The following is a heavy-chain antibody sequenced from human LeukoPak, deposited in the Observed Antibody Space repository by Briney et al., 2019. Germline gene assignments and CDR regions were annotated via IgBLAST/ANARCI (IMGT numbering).Heavy chain of an antibody. CDR2: ISGDGGRT. J-gene: IGHJ3*02. V-gene: IGHV3-23*01. Sequence: GGSLRLPCAASGFTFSSYVMSWVRQAPGKGLEWVSAISGDGGRTYYTDSVKGRFTISRDNSKNMLYLQMNSLRAEDTAVYYCAKGTGYCDSSGYDPFDIWGQGTMVTVSS. D-gene: IGHD3-22*01. CDR1: GFTFSSYV. CDR3: AKGTGYCDSSGYDPFDI.